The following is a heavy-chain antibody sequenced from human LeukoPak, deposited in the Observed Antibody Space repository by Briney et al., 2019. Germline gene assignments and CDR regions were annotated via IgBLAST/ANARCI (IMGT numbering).Heavy chain of an antibody. D-gene: IGHD3-9*01. CDR3: ARVLYYDILIGQYYFDY. J-gene: IGHJ4*02. V-gene: IGHV4-31*11. CDR1: GGSFSGYY. Sequence: SETLSLTCAVYGGSFSGYYWSWIRQHPGKGLEWIGYIYYSGSTYYNPSLKSRVTISVDTSKNQFSLKLSSVTAADTAVYYCARVLYYDILIGQYYFDYWGQGTLVTVSS. CDR2: IYYSGST.